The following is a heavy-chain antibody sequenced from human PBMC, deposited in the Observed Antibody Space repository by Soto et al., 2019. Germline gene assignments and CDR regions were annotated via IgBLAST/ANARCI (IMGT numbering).Heavy chain of an antibody. CDR3: AKGYSYPIWAIDY. J-gene: IGHJ4*02. CDR2: IYYSGST. D-gene: IGHD5-18*01. V-gene: IGHV4-61*01. Sequence: SETLSLTCTVSGGSVSSGSYYWSWIRQPPGKGLEWIGYIYYSGSTNYNPSLKSRVTISVDTSKNQFSLKLSSVTAADTAVYYCAKGYSYPIWAIDYWGQGTLVTVSS. CDR1: GGSVSSGSYY.